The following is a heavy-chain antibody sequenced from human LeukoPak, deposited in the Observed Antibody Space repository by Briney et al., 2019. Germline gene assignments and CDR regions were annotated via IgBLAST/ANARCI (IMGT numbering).Heavy chain of an antibody. V-gene: IGHV1-2*02. CDR1: GYTFTAYE. CDR2: INPKNGGT. D-gene: IGHD1-1*01. J-gene: IGHJ4*02. CDR3: AREEDCGTARCSNDH. Sequence: GASVKVSCKASGYTFTAYEMHWVRQPPGQGLEYVGWINPKNGGTNSAQNFQGRVTMTWDTSVSTVYMELSRLRSDDTAVYYRAREEDCGTARCSNDHWGQGTLVTVSS.